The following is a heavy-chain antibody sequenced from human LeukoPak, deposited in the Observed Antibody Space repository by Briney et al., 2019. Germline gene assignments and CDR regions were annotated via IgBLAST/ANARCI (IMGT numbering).Heavy chain of an antibody. CDR1: GFTFSSYS. J-gene: IGHJ6*02. V-gene: IGHV3-48*01. CDR3: ARDRDPQDYYYYGMDV. CDR2: ISSSSTI. Sequence: GGSLRLSCAASGFTFSSYSMNWVRQAPGKGLEWVSYISSSSTIYYADSVKGRFSISRDNAKNSLYLQMNSLRAEDTAVYYCARDRDPQDYYYYGMDVWGQGTTVTVSS.